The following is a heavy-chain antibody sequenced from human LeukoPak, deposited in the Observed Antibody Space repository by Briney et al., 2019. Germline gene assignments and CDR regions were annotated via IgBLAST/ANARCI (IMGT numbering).Heavy chain of an antibody. D-gene: IGHD2-2*01. V-gene: IGHV3-30*18. J-gene: IGHJ4*02. CDR3: AKDSSGIVVVPAAISTTVGNYADYYFDY. Sequence: GGSLRLSCAASGFTFSSYGMHWVRQAPGKGLEWVAIISYDGSNKNYADSVKGRFTISRDNSKNTLYLQMNSLRAEDTAVYYCAKDSSGIVVVPAAISTTVGNYADYYFDYWGQGTLVTVSS. CDR2: ISYDGSNK. CDR1: GFTFSSYG.